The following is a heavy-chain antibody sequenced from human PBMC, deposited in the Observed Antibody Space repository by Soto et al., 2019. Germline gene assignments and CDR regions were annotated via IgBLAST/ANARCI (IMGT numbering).Heavy chain of an antibody. V-gene: IGHV4-31*03. CDR1: GASTSHGGHF. Sequence: QVQLQESGPGLLKPSETLSLTCIVSGASTSHGGHFWAWIRQHPEKGLEWIGHIYYNGDTSYNPSLRSRSPXSXDXXNRSSLRLSSVTEADTAVYYCARRSTVATGYGMDVWGQGTTVTVSS. J-gene: IGHJ6*02. CDR3: ARRSTVATGYGMDV. CDR2: IYYNGDT. D-gene: IGHD5-12*01.